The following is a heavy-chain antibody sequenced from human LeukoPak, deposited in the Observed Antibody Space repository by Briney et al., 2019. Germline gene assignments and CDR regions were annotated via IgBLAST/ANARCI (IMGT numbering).Heavy chain of an antibody. V-gene: IGHV3-21*01. CDR2: ISSSSSYI. CDR1: GFTFSSYS. CDR3: ARVDGAVAGTYGMDV. Sequence: SGGSLRLSCAASGFTFSSYSMNWVRQAPGKGLEWVSSISSSSSYIYYADSVKGRFTISRDNAKNSLYLQMNSLRAEDTAVYYCARVDGAVAGTYGMDVWGQGTTVTVSS. D-gene: IGHD6-19*01. J-gene: IGHJ6*02.